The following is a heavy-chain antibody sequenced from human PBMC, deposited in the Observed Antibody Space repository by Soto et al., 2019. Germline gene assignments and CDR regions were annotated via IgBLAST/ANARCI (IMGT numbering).Heavy chain of an antibody. D-gene: IGHD5-18*01. CDR1: AYTFTGYY. CDR3: GRMNRGYTYGWYAY. J-gene: IGHJ4*02. V-gene: IGHV1-2*04. Sequence: ASVKLSCKASAYTFTGYYMHWVRQAPGQGLEWMGWINPNSGGTNYAQKFQGWVTMTRDTSISTAYMELSRLRSDDTAVYFCGRMNRGYTYGWYAYGGQGTLVTVSS. CDR2: INPNSGGT.